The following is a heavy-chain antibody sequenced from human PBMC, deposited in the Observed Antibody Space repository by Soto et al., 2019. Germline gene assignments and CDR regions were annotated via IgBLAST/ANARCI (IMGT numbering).Heavy chain of an antibody. V-gene: IGHV1-2*04. CDR1: GYTFTGYY. Sequence: ASVKVSCKASGYTFTGYYMHWVRQAPGQGLEWMGWINPNSGGTNYAQKFQGWVTMTRDTSISTAYMELSRLRSDDTAVYYCARDRLQDYDILTGYSDGMDVWGQGTTVTVSS. CDR2: INPNSGGT. D-gene: IGHD3-9*01. J-gene: IGHJ6*02. CDR3: ARDRLQDYDILTGYSDGMDV.